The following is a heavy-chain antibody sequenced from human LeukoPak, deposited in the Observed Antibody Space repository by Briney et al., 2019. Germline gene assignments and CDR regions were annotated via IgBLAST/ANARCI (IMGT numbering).Heavy chain of an antibody. D-gene: IGHD6-19*01. V-gene: IGHV5-10-1*01. CDR3: AGSLRSGWCCIDV. CDR1: AGGSISNS. Sequence: GESLQSPTWASAGGSISNSSSCLGQMPGKGLEWMGRIDPSDSYTNYSPSFQGHVTISADKSTSTAYLQWSSLKATHTAMSYYAGSLRSGWCCIDVWGQGTTVTVSS. J-gene: IGHJ6*02. CDR2: IDPSDSYT.